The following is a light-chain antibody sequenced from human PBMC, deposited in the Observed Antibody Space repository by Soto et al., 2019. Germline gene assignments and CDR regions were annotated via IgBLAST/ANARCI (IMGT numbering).Light chain of an antibody. J-gene: IGKJ5*01. CDR1: QRVSNN. V-gene: IGKV3-11*01. CDR2: DAS. CDR3: QQRSNWPPIT. Sequence: VVLTQFPGTLSLSPGETATLSCGASQRVSNNFLGWYQQKPGQAPRLLIYDASNRATGIPARFSGSGSGTDFTLTISSLEPEDFAVYYCQQRSNWPPITFGQGTRLEIK.